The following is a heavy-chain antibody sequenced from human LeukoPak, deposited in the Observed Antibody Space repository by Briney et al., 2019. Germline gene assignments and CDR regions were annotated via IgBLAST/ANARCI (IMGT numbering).Heavy chain of an antibody. CDR3: AHAQYYYDSSGYYLNY. CDR2: IYWDDDK. J-gene: IGHJ4*02. CDR1: GFSLTTSGVG. Sequence: ESGPTLVKPTQPLTLTFTFSGFSLTTSGVGVGWIRQPPGKALEWLALIYWDDDKRYSPSLKSRLTITKDNSKNQVVLTMTNMDPVDTATYYCAHAQYYYDSSGYYLNYWGQGTLVTVSS. V-gene: IGHV2-5*02. D-gene: IGHD3-22*01.